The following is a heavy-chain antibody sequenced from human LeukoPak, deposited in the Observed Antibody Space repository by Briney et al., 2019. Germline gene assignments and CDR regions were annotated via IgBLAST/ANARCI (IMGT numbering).Heavy chain of an antibody. CDR3: ASAAGWELGY. V-gene: IGHV3-7*01. CDR1: GSTFSRYW. Sequence: GGSLRLSCAASGSTFSRYWMSWVRQTPEKGLEWVANIKQDGNEKNYVDSVKGRFTISRDNAKNSLYLQMNSLRAEDTAVYYCASAAGWELGYWGQGTLVTVSS. D-gene: IGHD3-10*01. J-gene: IGHJ4*02. CDR2: IKQDGNEK.